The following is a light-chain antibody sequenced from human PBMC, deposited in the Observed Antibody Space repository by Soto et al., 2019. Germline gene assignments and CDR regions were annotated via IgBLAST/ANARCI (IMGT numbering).Light chain of an antibody. CDR2: SNS. J-gene: IGLJ1*01. Sequence: QSVLTQPPSVSGAPGQRVTISCTGTTSNIGAGSDIHWYQQLPGKAPKLLIYSNSHRPSGVPSRFSGSKSGTSASLAITGLQAEDEGDYYCQYYDTSLRCLSGIYVFGSGTKVTVL. CDR3: QYYDTSLRCLSGIYV. V-gene: IGLV1-40*01. CDR1: TSNIGAGSD.